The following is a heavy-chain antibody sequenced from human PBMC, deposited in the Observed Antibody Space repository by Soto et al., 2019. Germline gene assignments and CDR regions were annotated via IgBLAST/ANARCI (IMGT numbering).Heavy chain of an antibody. D-gene: IGHD3-22*01. V-gene: IGHV2-5*01. CDR3: AHRSGNSFFDY. CDR2: ISWNDEK. CDR1: GFSLSTSAVG. Sequence: QITLKESGPTLVKPTQTLTLTCTFSGFSLSTSAVGVGWIRQPPGKALEWLALISWNDEKRYSPSLKSNLTITKDTSRNQVVLTMTNVVPVDTATYYCAHRSGNSFFDYWGQGILVTVSS. J-gene: IGHJ4*02.